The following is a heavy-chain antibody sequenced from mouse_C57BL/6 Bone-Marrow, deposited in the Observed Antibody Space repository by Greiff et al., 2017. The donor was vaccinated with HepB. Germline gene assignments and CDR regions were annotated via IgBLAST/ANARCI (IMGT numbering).Heavy chain of an antibody. CDR2: INPYNGDT. J-gene: IGHJ2*01. D-gene: IGHD2-3*01. V-gene: IGHV1-20*01. Sequence: VQLKQSGPELVKPGDSVKISCKASGYSFTGYFMNWVMQSHGKSLEWIGRINPYNGDTFYNQKFKGKATLTVDKSSSTAHMELRSLTSEDSAVYYCAREGYDGYHDYWGQGTTLTVSS. CDR1: GYSFTGYF. CDR3: AREGYDGYHDY.